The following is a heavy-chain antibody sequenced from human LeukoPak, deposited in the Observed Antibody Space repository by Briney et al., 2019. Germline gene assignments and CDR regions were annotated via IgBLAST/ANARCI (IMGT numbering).Heavy chain of an antibody. D-gene: IGHD1-26*01. V-gene: IGHV3-7*01. CDR2: IKQDGSEK. CDR1: GFTFSSYW. CDR3: AKGRYSGSYLPYYDY. J-gene: IGHJ4*02. Sequence: PGGSLRLSCAASGFTFSSYWMSWVRQAPGKGLEWVANIKQDGSEKYYVDSVKGRFTISRDNAKNSLYLQMNSLRAEDTAVYYCAKGRYSGSYLPYYDYWGQGTLVTVSS.